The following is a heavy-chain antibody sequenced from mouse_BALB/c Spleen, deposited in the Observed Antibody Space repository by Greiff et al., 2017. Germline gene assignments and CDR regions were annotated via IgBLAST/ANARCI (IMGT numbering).Heavy chain of an antibody. CDR2: IDPANGNT. CDR1: GFNIKDTY. CDR3: DRYDDWGLYAMDY. V-gene: IGHV14-3*02. J-gene: IGHJ4*01. D-gene: IGHD2-14*01. Sequence: EVKLQQSGAELVKPGASVKLSCTASGFNIKDTYMHWVKQRPEQGLEWIGRIDPANGNTKYDPKFQGKATITADTSSNTAYLQLSSLTSEDTAVYYCDRYDDWGLYAMDYWGQGTSVTVSS.